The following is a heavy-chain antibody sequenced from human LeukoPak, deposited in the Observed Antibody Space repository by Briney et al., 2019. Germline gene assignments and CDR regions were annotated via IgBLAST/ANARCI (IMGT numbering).Heavy chain of an antibody. J-gene: IGHJ6*02. CDR3: ARDPNSVLKGYYGMDV. CDR1: GFTFNSYG. D-gene: IGHD5/OR15-5a*01. CDR2: ISYNGRYK. Sequence: PGGALRLSCAASGFTFNSYGMHWVRQAPGKGLEGVAVISYNGRYKYYADSVKGRFTISRDNSKNTLYLHMNSLRAEDTAVYYCARDPNSVLKGYYGMDVWGQGTTVTVSS. V-gene: IGHV3-30*03.